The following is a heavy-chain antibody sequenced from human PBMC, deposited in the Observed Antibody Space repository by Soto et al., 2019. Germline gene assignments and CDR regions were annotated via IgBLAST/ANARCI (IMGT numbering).Heavy chain of an antibody. D-gene: IGHD3-16*01. Sequence: QVQLVESGGGLVQPGRSLRLSCATSGFIFSSYGIHWLRQAPGKGLEWLAIISHDGNKKYYADSVKGRFTISRDNSKNTVYLQMDSLRVEDTAVYYCARDGGDFDYWGQGTLVTVSS. V-gene: IGHV3-33*05. J-gene: IGHJ4*02. CDR3: ARDGGDFDY. CDR2: ISHDGNKK. CDR1: GFIFSSYG.